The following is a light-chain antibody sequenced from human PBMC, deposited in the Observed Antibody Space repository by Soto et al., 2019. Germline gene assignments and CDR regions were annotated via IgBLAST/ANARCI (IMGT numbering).Light chain of an antibody. J-gene: IGKJ4*01. CDR1: QGIRSD. Sequence: AIQMTQSPSSLSASVGDRVTITCRASQGIRSDLGWYQQKPGKAPNLLIYGATSLRSGVPSRFSGSGSGTDITLTISSLQPEDFATYYCLQDYIYPLTFGGGTKVEMK. V-gene: IGKV1-6*01. CDR2: GAT. CDR3: LQDYIYPLT.